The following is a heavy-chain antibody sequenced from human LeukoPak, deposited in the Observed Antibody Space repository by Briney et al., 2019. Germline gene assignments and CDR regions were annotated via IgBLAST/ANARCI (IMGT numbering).Heavy chain of an antibody. CDR3: ARHPGSSWYGGYYFDY. J-gene: IGHJ4*02. Sequence: IPSETLSLTCTVSGGSITNYYWSWIRQPPGKGLQWIGEINHSGSTNYNPSLKSRVTISVDTSKNQFSLRLSSVTAADTAVYYCARHPGSSWYGGYYFDYWGQGTLVTVSS. V-gene: IGHV4-34*01. CDR1: GGSITNYY. D-gene: IGHD6-13*01. CDR2: INHSGST.